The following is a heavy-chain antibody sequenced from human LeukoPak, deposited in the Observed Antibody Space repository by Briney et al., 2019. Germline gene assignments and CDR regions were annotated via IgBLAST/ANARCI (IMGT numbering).Heavy chain of an antibody. V-gene: IGHV3-64*01. CDR1: GFTFSSYA. Sequence: GGSLRLSCAASGFTFSSYAMHWVRQAPGKGLEYVSAISSNGGSTYYANSVKGRFTISRDNSKNTLYLQMGSLRAEDMAVYYCAGGRVDFDYWGQGTLVTVSS. CDR2: ISSNGGST. J-gene: IGHJ4*02. CDR3: AGGRVDFDY.